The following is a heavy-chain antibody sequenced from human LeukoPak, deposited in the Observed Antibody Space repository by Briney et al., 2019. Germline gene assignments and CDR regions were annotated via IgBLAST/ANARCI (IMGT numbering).Heavy chain of an antibody. Sequence: GGSLRLSCAASGFTFSSYGMHWVRQAPGKGLEWVAVISYDGSNKYYADSVKGRLTISRDNSKNTLYLQMNSLRAEDTAVYYCAKDPSGKWYFDPWGQGTLVTVSS. CDR3: AKDPSGKWYFDP. V-gene: IGHV3-30*18. CDR2: ISYDGSNK. J-gene: IGHJ5*02. CDR1: GFTFSSYG. D-gene: IGHD2-8*01.